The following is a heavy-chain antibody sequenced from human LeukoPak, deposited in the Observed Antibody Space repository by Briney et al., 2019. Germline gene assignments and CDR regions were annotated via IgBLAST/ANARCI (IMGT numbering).Heavy chain of an antibody. D-gene: IGHD1-1*01. V-gene: IGHV3-23*01. Sequence: GGSLRLSCAASGFTFTSYAMSWVRQAPGKGLEWVSAISGRGGNTYYADSVKGRFTISRDNSKNTLYLQMNSLRAEDTALYYCAREKEATGFFDYWGQGTLVTVSS. J-gene: IGHJ4*02. CDR3: AREKEATGFFDY. CDR2: ISGRGGNT. CDR1: GFTFTSYA.